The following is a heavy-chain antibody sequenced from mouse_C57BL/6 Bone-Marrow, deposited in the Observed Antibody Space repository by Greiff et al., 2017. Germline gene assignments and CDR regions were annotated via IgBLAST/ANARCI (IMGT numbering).Heavy chain of an antibody. D-gene: IGHD2-4*01. CDR3: ARQGCEYEDGANYCDH. Sequence: EVKVLESGGGLVKPGGSLKLSCAASGYTFTDYGMHWVRQAPEKGLEWVAYISSGSSTIYYADTVKGRSTISRDNAKNTLFLQRTSVRSEDTAVDYCARQGCEYEDGANYCDHWGQGTTLPVSS. J-gene: IGHJ2*01. CDR2: ISSGSSTI. CDR1: GYTFTDYG. V-gene: IGHV5-17*01.